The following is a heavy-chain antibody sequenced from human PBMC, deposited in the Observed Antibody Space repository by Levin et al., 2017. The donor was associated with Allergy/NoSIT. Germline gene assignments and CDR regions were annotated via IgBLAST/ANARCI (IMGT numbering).Heavy chain of an antibody. J-gene: IGHJ6*03. D-gene: IGHD3-16*01. CDR1: GFTLSSYG. Sequence: PGGSLRLSCAASGFTLSSYGMHWVRQAPGKGLEWVAVITYDGSKKYYADSVKGRFTISRDNSTNTLYLQMNSLRGEDTAVYYCAKDLRGRYYYYYMDVWGKGTTVTGSS. V-gene: IGHV3-30*18. CDR2: ITYDGSKK. CDR3: AKDLRGRYYYYYMDV.